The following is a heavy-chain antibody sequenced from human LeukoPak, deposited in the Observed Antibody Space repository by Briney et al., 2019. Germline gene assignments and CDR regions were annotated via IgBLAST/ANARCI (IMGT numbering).Heavy chain of an antibody. V-gene: IGHV1-69*05. D-gene: IGHD2-15*01. CDR2: IIPIFGTA. J-gene: IGHJ4*02. Sequence: GASVKVSCKASGGTFSSYAISWVRQAPGQGLEWMGRIIPIFGTANYAQKFQGRVTITTDESTSTAYMERSSLRSEDTAVYYCARVTAAAFDYWGQGTLVTVSS. CDR1: GGTFSSYA. CDR3: ARVTAAAFDY.